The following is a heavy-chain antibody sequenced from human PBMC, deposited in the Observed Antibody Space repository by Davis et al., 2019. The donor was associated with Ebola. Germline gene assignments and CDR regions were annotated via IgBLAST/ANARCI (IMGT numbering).Heavy chain of an antibody. CDR1: GFSVATKY. CDR2: LHSGHQT. V-gene: IGHV3-53*01. CDR3: MSYDD. J-gene: IGHJ4*02. Sequence: GESLKISCAVSGFSVATKYIGWVRQVPGKGLEWVSMLHSGHQTYYTDSVKDRFTISRDDSKNTVFLQMSGLQVEDTAVYYCMSYDDWGQGTLVTVSS.